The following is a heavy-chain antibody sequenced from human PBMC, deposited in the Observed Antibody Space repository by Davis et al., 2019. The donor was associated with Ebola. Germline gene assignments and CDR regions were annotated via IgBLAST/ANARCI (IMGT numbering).Heavy chain of an antibody. D-gene: IGHD3-16*01. CDR2: INTDKSST. CDR1: GFTFSNYW. V-gene: IGHV3-74*01. Sequence: GESLKISCAASGFTFSNYWMHWVRQAPGKGLVWVSRINTDKSSTNYADSVQGRFTISRDNAKNTLYLQMNSLRTEDTAVYYCTRGGAWGASNGMDVWGKGTTVTVSS. CDR3: TRGGAWGASNGMDV. J-gene: IGHJ6*04.